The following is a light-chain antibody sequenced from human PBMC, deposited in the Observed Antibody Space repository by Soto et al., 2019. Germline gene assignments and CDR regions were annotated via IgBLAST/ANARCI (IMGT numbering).Light chain of an antibody. CDR2: AAS. CDR1: QGISNY. J-gene: IGKJ1*01. V-gene: IGKV1-27*01. CDR3: QKYNSASQT. Sequence: DIQMTQSPSSLSASVGDRVTITCRASQGISNYLAWYQQKPGKVPKLLIYAASTLQSGVPSRFSGSGSGTNFTLTISSLQPEYVATYYCQKYNSASQTFGQGTEVDIK.